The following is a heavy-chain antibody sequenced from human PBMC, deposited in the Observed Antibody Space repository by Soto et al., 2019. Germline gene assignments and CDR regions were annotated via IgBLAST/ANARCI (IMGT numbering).Heavy chain of an antibody. CDR1: GYSFTSYW. CDR3: ARVDSSGCSEY. D-gene: IGHD6-25*01. V-gene: IGHV5-51*01. J-gene: IGHJ4*02. Sequence: GESLKISCKGYGYSFTSYWIGWVRQMPGKGLECMGFIYPGDSDTTYSPSFQGHVTISADKYSSTAYLQWSSLKASDTAMYYCARVDSSGCSEYWGQGTLVTVSS. CDR2: IYPGDSDT.